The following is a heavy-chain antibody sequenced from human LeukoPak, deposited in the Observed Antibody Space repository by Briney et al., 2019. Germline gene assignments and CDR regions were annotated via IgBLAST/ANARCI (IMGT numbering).Heavy chain of an antibody. V-gene: IGHV3-30*18. CDR2: ISYDGSNK. D-gene: IGHD3-10*01. CDR3: AKSMVRGVTIDFDY. Sequence: GGSLRLSCAASGFTFSNYSMHWVRQAPGKGLEWVAVISYDGSNKYYADSVKGRFTISRDNSKNTLYLQMNSLRPEDTAMYYCAKSMVRGVTIDFDYWGQGTLVTVSS. J-gene: IGHJ4*02. CDR1: GFTFSNYS.